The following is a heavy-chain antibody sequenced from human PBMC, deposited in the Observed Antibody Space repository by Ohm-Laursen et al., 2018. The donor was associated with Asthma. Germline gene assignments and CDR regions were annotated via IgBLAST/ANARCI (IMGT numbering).Heavy chain of an antibody. V-gene: IGHV3-30-3*01. CDR3: AREDYARMDNWFDP. Sequence: SLRLSCSASGFTFSSYAMHWVRQAPGKGLEWVAVISYDGSNKYYADSVKGRFTISRDNSKNTLYLQMNSLRAEDTAVYYCAREDYARMDNWFDPWGQGTLVTVSS. CDR1: GFTFSSYA. CDR2: ISYDGSNK. J-gene: IGHJ5*02. D-gene: IGHD4-17*01.